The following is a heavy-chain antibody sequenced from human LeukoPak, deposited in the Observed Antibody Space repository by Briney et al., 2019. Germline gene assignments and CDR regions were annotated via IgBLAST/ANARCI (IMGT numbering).Heavy chain of an antibody. D-gene: IGHD3-9*01. CDR2: ISGSGGST. CDR3: ARDGRSLTYYYYYGMDV. CDR1: GFTFSSYA. J-gene: IGHJ6*02. V-gene: IGHV3-23*01. Sequence: GGSLRLSCAASGFTFSSYAMSWVRQAPGKGLEWVSAISGSGGSTYYADSVKGRFTISRDNSKNTLYLQMNSLRAEDTAVYYCARDGRSLTYYYYYGMDVWGQRTTVTVSS.